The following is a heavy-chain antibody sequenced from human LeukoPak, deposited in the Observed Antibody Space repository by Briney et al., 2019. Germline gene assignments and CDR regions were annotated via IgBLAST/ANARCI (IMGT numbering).Heavy chain of an antibody. CDR3: ARNQLPLDY. CDR1: GASISSYY. Sequence: PSATLSPTCAAAGASISSYYWSWIRPPPGKGLEWSEYIYYSGSTDSTPSLKSPVTISVDTSKAHFSLKLSSVTAADTAVYYCARNQLPLDYWGQGTLVTVSS. V-gene: IGHV4-59*01. CDR2: IYYSGST. D-gene: IGHD2-2*01. J-gene: IGHJ4*02.